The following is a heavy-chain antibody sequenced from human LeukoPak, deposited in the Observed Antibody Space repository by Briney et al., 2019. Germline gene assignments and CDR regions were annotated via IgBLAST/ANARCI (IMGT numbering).Heavy chain of an antibody. J-gene: IGHJ6*03. CDR2: ITWDGGST. CDR1: GFTFDDYA. CDR3: AKDRAARGRGNYFYMDV. D-gene: IGHD2/OR15-2a*01. Sequence: SGGSLRLSCAASGFTFDDYAMHWVRQASGEGLEWVSHITWDGGSTHYADSVEGRFTISRDNRKNSLYLQMNSLRPEDTALYYCAKDRAARGRGNYFYMDVWGKGTTVTVSS. V-gene: IGHV3-43D*03.